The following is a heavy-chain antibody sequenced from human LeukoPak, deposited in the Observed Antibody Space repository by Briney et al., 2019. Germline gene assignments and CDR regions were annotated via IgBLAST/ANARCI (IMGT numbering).Heavy chain of an antibody. D-gene: IGHD6-19*01. J-gene: IGHJ3*02. CDR2: IKTTADDGTT. CDR1: GFTFTNAW. Sequence: GGSLRLSCAASGFTFTNAWMSWVRQAPGKGLEWVGRIKTTADDGTTDYPTPVKGRFTISRDDSKNTLFLRMNSLKTEDTAVYYCTTGLGSSGWYLAFDIWGQGTMVTVSS. V-gene: IGHV3-15*01. CDR3: TTGLGSSGWYLAFDI.